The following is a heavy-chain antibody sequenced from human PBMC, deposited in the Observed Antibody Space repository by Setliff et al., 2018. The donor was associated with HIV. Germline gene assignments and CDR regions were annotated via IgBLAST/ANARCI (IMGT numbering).Heavy chain of an antibody. J-gene: IGHJ4*02. CDR2: IYYSGST. Sequence: SETLSLTCTVSGGSVSDYFWNWIRQPPGKGLEWIGYIYYSGSTNYNPSLESRVSISVDTSKNQFSLRLSSVTAADTAVYYCARGHTWNYYGGDYFDYWGQGALVTVSS. V-gene: IGHV4-59*02. CDR3: ARGHTWNYYGGDYFDY. D-gene: IGHD1-7*01. CDR1: GGSVSDYF.